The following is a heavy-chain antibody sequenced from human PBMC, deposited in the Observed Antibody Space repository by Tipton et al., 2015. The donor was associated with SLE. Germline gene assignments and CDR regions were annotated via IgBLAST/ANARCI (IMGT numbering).Heavy chain of an antibody. CDR1: GFTFSSHA. V-gene: IGHV3-23*01. Sequence: GSLRLSCAASGFTFSSHAMGWVRQAPGKGLEWVSTLSGSGSGIYYADSVKGRFTISRDNSKNILHLQMNSLRAEDTAVYYCAKDWYDIGDYWRFDSWGQGTLVSVSS. D-gene: IGHD4-17*01. J-gene: IGHJ4*02. CDR3: AKDWYDIGDYWRFDS. CDR2: LSGSGSGI.